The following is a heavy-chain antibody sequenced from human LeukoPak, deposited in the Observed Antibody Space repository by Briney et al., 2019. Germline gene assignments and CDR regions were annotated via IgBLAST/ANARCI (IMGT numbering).Heavy chain of an antibody. CDR3: AREFDIAVAGSPHYYGMDV. V-gene: IGHV3-30-3*01. CDR2: ISYDGSNK. Sequence: GGSLRLSCAASGFTFSTYAMGWVRQAPGKGLEWVAVISYDGSNKYYADSVKGRFTISRDNSKNTLYLQMNSLRAEDTAVYYCAREFDIAVAGSPHYYGMDVWGQGTTVTVSS. CDR1: GFTFSTYA. D-gene: IGHD6-19*01. J-gene: IGHJ6*02.